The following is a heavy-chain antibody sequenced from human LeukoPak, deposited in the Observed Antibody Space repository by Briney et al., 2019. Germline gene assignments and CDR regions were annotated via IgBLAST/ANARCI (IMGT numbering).Heavy chain of an antibody. CDR3: ARGRITIFGVVIHDAFDI. V-gene: IGHV1-2*02. CDR1: GYTFTGYY. Sequence: GASVKVSCKASGYTFTGYYMHWVRQAPGQGLEWMGWINPNSGGTNYAQKFQGRVTMTRDTSISTAYMELSRLRSDDTAVYYCARGRITIFGVVIHDAFDIWGQGTMVTVSS. D-gene: IGHD3-3*01. CDR2: INPNSGGT. J-gene: IGHJ3*02.